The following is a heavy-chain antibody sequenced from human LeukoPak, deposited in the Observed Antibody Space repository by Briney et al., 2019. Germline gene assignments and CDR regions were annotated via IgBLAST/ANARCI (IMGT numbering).Heavy chain of an antibody. CDR2: INPNSGGT. D-gene: IGHD2-2*01. CDR1: GYTFTGYY. J-gene: IGHJ6*03. Sequence: GASVKVSCKASGYTFTGYYMHWVRQAPGQGLEWMGWINPNSGGTNYAQKFQGRVTMTRDTSISTAYMELSSLRSEDTAVYYCARVEMSVVVPAAIYDYYYYYMDVWGKGTTVTVSS. CDR3: ARVEMSVVVPAAIYDYYYYYMDV. V-gene: IGHV1-2*02.